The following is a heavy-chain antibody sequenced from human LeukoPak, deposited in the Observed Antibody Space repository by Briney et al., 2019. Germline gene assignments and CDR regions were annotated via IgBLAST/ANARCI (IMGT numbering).Heavy chain of an antibody. D-gene: IGHD3-22*01. V-gene: IGHV4-59*08. Sequence: SETLSLTCTVSGGSISSYYWSWIRQPPGEGLEWIGYIYYSGSTNYNPSLKSRVTISVDTSKNQFSLKLSSVTAADTAVYYCARCFSSGYYSPFDNWGQGTLVTVSS. CDR1: GGSISSYY. CDR2: IYYSGST. J-gene: IGHJ4*02. CDR3: ARCFSSGYYSPFDN.